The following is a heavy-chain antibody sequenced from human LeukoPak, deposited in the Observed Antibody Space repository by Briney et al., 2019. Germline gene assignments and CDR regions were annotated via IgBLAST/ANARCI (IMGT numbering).Heavy chain of an antibody. CDR1: GFTFSSYT. CDR2: ISSSSTYI. D-gene: IGHD3-10*01. V-gene: IGHV3-21*01. Sequence: GGSLRLSCAASGFTFSSYTMNWVRQAPGKGLEWVSSISSSSTYINYADSVKGRLTISRDNAKNSLYLQMNSLRAEDTAVYYCARGSRNSGSTHDFDYWGQGTLVTVSS. J-gene: IGHJ4*02. CDR3: ARGSRNSGSTHDFDY.